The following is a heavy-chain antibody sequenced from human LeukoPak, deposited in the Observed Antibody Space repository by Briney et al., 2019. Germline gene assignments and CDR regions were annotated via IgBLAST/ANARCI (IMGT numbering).Heavy chain of an antibody. Sequence: SETLSLTCTVSGGSIRSYYWSWIRQPPGKGLEWIGYIYYSGSTNYNPSLKSRASISVDTSKNQFSLKLSSVTAADTAVYYCARTGSTVTMLYPFDHWGQGTLVTVSS. CDR2: IYYSGST. CDR1: GGSIRSYY. D-gene: IGHD4-17*01. J-gene: IGHJ4*02. CDR3: ARTGSTVTMLYPFDH. V-gene: IGHV4-59*01.